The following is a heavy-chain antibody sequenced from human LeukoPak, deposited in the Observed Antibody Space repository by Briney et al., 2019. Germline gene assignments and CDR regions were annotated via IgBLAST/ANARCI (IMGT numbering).Heavy chain of an antibody. V-gene: IGHV4-30-2*06. Sequence: SQTLSLTCSVSGDSISIGDYRWSWIRQSPGKGLEWIGEIYHDGSTNYNPYLKSRVTISMDKSKNQLSLKLNFVTAADTAVYYCARGRKGGSALWGQGTLVTVSS. CDR2: IYHDGST. CDR3: ARGRKGGSAL. D-gene: IGHD3-10*01. J-gene: IGHJ4*02. CDR1: GDSISIGDYR.